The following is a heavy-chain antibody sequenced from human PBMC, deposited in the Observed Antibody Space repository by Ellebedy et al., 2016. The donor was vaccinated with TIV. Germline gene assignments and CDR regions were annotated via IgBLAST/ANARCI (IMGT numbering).Heavy chain of an antibody. CDR3: ARGRDFGDYWYFDL. Sequence: SETLSLTXAVYDESFTHYFWSWIRQPPGKGLEWIGEINYSGSSNYNPSLKSRVTISVDTSKNQFSLKLSSVTAADTAVYYCARGRDFGDYWYFDLWGRGTLVTVSS. CDR1: DESFTHYF. J-gene: IGHJ2*01. D-gene: IGHD4-17*01. CDR2: INYSGSS. V-gene: IGHV4-34*01.